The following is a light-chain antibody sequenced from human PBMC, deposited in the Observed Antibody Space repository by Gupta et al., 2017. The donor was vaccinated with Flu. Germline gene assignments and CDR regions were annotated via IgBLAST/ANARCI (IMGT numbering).Light chain of an antibody. CDR3: QVWDSYTAVI. Sequence: GENNIGNKNVHWYQQKPGQAPVLVIYRDSNRPSGIPERFSGSNAGNTATLTISGAQAGDEADYYCQVWDSYTAVIFGGGTMVTVL. CDR2: RDS. V-gene: IGLV3-9*01. CDR1: NIGNKN. J-gene: IGLJ2*01.